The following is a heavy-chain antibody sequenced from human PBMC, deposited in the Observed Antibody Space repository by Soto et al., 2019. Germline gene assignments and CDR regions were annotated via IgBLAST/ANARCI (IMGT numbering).Heavy chain of an antibody. Sequence: GGSLRLSCAASGFTFSSYAMSWVRQAPGKGLEWVSAISGSGGSTYYADSVKGRFTISRDNSKNTLYLQMNSLRAEDTAVYYCAKAGTYDILTGYFDWGQGTLVTVSS. CDR3: AKAGTYDILTGYFD. D-gene: IGHD3-9*01. V-gene: IGHV3-23*01. CDR2: ISGSGGST. J-gene: IGHJ4*02. CDR1: GFTFSSYA.